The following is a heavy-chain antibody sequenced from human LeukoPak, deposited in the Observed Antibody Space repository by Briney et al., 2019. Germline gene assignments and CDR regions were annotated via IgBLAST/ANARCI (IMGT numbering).Heavy chain of an antibody. V-gene: IGHV4-34*01. CDR1: GGSFSGYY. CDR2: INHSGST. J-gene: IGHJ4*02. D-gene: IGHD3-16*02. CDR3: ARLWNYDYIWGSYRFFDY. Sequence: SETLSLTCAVYGGSFSGYYWSWIRQPPGKGLEWIGEINHSGSTNYNPSLRSRVTISVDTSKNQFSLKLSSVTAADTAVYYCARLWNYDYIWGSYRFFDYWGQGTLVTVSS.